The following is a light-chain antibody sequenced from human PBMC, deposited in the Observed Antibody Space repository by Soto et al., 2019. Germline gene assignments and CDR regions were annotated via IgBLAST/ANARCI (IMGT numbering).Light chain of an antibody. V-gene: IGKV1-5*03. CDR1: ESVNSW. CDR2: KAS. Sequence: DIQMTQSPSTLSASVGDRVTITCRASESVNSWLAWYQQKPGRAPKLLIYKASNIESGVPSRFSGSGSGTEFTLTISSLQPDDFATYYCQQYNSFSPWMFGQGTKVEIK. J-gene: IGKJ1*01. CDR3: QQYNSFSPWM.